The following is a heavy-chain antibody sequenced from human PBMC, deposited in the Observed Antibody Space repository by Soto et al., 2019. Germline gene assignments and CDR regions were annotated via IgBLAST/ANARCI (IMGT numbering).Heavy chain of an antibody. CDR2: INHSGRV. J-gene: IGHJ5*01. CDR3: STRAYDTNGYYRFDP. V-gene: IGHV4-34*01. D-gene: IGHD3-22*01. Sequence: SETLSLTCAVYGGSFSGHSWTWIRQSPGKGLEWIGDINHSGRVNYSPSLKSRVTIPLDTSKNQFSLTLSAVTAADTAMYYCSTRAYDTNGYYRFDPWGQGTLVTVSS. CDR1: GGSFSGHS.